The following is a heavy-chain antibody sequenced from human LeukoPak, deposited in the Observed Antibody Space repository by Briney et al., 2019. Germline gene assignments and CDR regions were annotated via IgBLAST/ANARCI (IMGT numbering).Heavy chain of an antibody. CDR2: ISWNSGSI. CDR1: GFTFDDYA. V-gene: IGHV3-9*01. D-gene: IGHD3-16*01. J-gene: IGHJ4*02. CDR3: AKDVGRGVPLGGGDY. Sequence: GRSLRLSCAASGFTFDDYAMHWVRQAPGKGLEWVSGISWNSGSIAYADSVKGRFTISRDNAKNSLYVQMNSLRVEDTALYYCAKDVGRGVPLGGGDYWGQGTLVTVSS.